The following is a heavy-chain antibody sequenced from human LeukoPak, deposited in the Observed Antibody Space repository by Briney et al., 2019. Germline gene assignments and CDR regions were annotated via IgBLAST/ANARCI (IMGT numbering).Heavy chain of an antibody. CDR1: GGSFSGYY. D-gene: IGHD6-13*01. CDR3: ATRSHIAAAGSGYYGMDV. CDR2: INHSGST. Sequence: SETLSLTCAVYGGSFSGYYWSWIRQPPGKGLEWIGEINHSGSTNYNPSLKSRVTISVDASKNQFSLKLSSVTAADTAVYYCATRSHIAAAGSGYYGMDVWGQGTTVTVSS. J-gene: IGHJ6*02. V-gene: IGHV4-34*01.